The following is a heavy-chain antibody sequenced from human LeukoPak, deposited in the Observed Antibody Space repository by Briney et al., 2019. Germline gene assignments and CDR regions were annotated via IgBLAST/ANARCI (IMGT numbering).Heavy chain of an antibody. Sequence: SETLSLTCTVSGYSINSGYYWSWIRQPPGKGLEWIGYIYYSGSTNYNPSLKSRVTISVDTSKNQFSLKLSSVTAADTAVYYCARVRLYYYMDVWGKGTTVTISS. CDR3: ARVRLYYYMDV. CDR2: IYYSGST. J-gene: IGHJ6*03. V-gene: IGHV4-61*01. CDR1: GYSINSGYY.